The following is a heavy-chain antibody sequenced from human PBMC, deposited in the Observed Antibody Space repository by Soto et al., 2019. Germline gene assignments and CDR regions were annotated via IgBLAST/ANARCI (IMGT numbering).Heavy chain of an antibody. V-gene: IGHV3-21*01. Sequence: PGGSLRLSCAPSGFTFSSYSMNWVRQAPGKGLEWVSSISSSSSYIYYADSVKGRFTISRDNAKNSLYLQMNSLRAEDTAVYYCARLPPGYDYIWGSYGRYYYMDDWGKGTTVTV. CDR3: ARLPPGYDYIWGSYGRYYYMDD. D-gene: IGHD3-16*01. CDR2: ISSSSSYI. CDR1: GFTFSSYS. J-gene: IGHJ6*03.